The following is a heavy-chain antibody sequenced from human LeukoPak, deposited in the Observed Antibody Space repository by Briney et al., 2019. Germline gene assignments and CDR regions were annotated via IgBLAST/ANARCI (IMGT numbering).Heavy chain of an antibody. CDR1: GGTFSSYA. J-gene: IGHJ3*02. CDR3: ARVDYYDDPDAFDI. CDR2: IIPIFGTA. D-gene: IGHD3-22*01. Sequence: GASVKVSCKASGGTFSSYAISWVRQAPGQGLGWMGGIIPIFGTANYAQKFQGRVTITADESTSTAYMELSSLRSEDTAVYYCARVDYYDDPDAFDIWGQGTMVTVSS. V-gene: IGHV1-69*13.